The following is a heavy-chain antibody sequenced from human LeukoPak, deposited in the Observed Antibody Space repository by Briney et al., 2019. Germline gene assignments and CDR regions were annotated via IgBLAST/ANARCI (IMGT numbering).Heavy chain of an antibody. D-gene: IGHD6-13*01. Sequence: SETLSLTCSVSGGSINSYYWSWIRQPPGKGLEWIGYRYTSGSTNYNPSLKSRVTISVDTSKNQISLKLLSVTAEDTAAYYCARLTYSKRSYYFDSWGQGTLVTVSS. V-gene: IGHV4-4*09. J-gene: IGHJ4*02. CDR2: RYTSGST. CDR3: ARLTYSKRSYYFDS. CDR1: GGSINSYY.